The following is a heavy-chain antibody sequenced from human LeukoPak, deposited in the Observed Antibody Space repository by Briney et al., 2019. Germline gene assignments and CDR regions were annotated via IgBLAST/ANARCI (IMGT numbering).Heavy chain of an antibody. CDR2: IYWDDDK. CDR1: GFSLSTSGVG. V-gene: IGHV2-5*02. J-gene: IGHJ6*02. CDR3: AHSGIPYGSGSYYTYYGMDV. Sequence: SGPTLVKPTQTLTLTCTFSGFSLSTSGVGVGWIRQPPGKVLEWLALIYWDDDKRYSPSLKSRLTITKDTSKNQVVLTMTNMDPVDTATYYCAHSGIPYGSGSYYTYYGMDVWGQGTTVTVSS. D-gene: IGHD3-10*01.